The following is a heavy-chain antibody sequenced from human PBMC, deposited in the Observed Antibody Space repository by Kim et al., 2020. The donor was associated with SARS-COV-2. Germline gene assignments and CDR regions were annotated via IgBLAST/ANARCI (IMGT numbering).Heavy chain of an antibody. CDR2: INAGNGDT. D-gene: IGHD2-21*01. V-gene: IGHV1-3*01. Sequence: ASVKVSCKSSGYTFTSYGVHWVRQAPGQRLEWMGWINAGNGDTKYSQKFQGRVTITRDTSASTAYMELSSLRSEDTAVYYCATDNTPLAYCGGDCKTPLDYWGQGTLVTVSS. CDR3: ATDNTPLAYCGGDCKTPLDY. CDR1: GYTFTSYG. J-gene: IGHJ4*02.